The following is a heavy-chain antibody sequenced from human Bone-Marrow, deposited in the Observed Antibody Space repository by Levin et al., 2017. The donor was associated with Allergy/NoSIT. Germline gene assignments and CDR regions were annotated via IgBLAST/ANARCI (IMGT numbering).Heavy chain of an antibody. CDR2: IIPVLDQA. J-gene: IGHJ4*02. CDR1: GGIFDSFA. V-gene: IGHV1-69*04. D-gene: IGHD4-17*01. CDR3: ARDGYILRSSDLPPAFDY. Sequence: EASVKVSCEVSGGIFDSFALSWVRQVPGQGLEWMGRIIPVLDQADYAQNFQGRVTFTDDKSMSTVYMELRSLRPEDTAVYYCARDGYILRSSDLPPAFDYWGQGTLVTVSS.